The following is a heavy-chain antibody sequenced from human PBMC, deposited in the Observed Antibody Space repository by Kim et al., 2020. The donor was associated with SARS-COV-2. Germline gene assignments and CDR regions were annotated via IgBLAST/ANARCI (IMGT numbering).Heavy chain of an antibody. J-gene: IGHJ6*02. CDR1: GFTFSGSA. Sequence: GGSLRLSCAASGFTFSGSAMHWVRQASGKGLEWVGRIRSKANSYATAYAASVKGRFTISRDDSKNTAYLQMNSLKTEDTAVYYCTTRANDFWSGYYRPPPGGMDVWGQGTTVTVSS. CDR2: IRSKANSYAT. V-gene: IGHV3-73*01. D-gene: IGHD3-3*01. CDR3: TTRANDFWSGYYRPPPGGMDV.